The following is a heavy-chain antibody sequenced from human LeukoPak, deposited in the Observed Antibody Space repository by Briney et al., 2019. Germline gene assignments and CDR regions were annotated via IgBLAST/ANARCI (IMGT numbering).Heavy chain of an antibody. CDR3: ARVVPAAIAFDY. CDR2: IKQDGSEK. Sequence: GGSLRLSCAASGFTFSNYWMSWVRQAPGKGLEWVANIKQDGSEKYYVDSVKGRFTISRDNDKNSLYLQMNSLRAEDTAVYYCARVVPAAIAFDYWGQGTLVTVSS. CDR1: GFTFSNYW. J-gene: IGHJ4*02. V-gene: IGHV3-7*01. D-gene: IGHD2-2*01.